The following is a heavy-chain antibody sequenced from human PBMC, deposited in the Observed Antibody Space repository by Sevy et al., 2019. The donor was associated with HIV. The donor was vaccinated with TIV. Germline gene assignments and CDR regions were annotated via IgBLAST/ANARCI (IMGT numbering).Heavy chain of an antibody. Sequence: GGSLRLSCVASGFTFSSYEMNWGRQAPGKGLEWVSYISNSGTSMYYSDSVKGRFTISRDNARNSLYLQMNSLRAEDTAVYYCARDLPPSATTVAHFDCWGQGTLVTVSS. CDR3: ARDLPPSATTVAHFDC. CDR2: ISNSGTSM. D-gene: IGHD4-17*01. J-gene: IGHJ4*02. CDR1: GFTFSSYE. V-gene: IGHV3-48*03.